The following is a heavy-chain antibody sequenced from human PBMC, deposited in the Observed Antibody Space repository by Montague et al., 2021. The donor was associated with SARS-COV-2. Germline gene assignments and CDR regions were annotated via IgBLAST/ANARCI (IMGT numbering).Heavy chain of an antibody. CDR1: GGSLSTPHY. CDR3: ARDPWRITIFGVVTRYGMDV. J-gene: IGHJ6*02. D-gene: IGHD3-3*01. Sequence: SETLSLTCAVSGGSLSTPHYWSWVRPPPGKGLEWIGEVHHSGNANYNASFNGRATISVDKSKNQFSLKLSSVTAADTAVYYCARDPWRITIFGVVTRYGMDVWGQGTTVTVSS. CDR2: VHHSGNA. V-gene: IGHV4-4*02.